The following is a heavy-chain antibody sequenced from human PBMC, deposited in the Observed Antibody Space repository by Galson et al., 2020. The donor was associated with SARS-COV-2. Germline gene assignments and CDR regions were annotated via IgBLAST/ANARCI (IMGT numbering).Heavy chain of an antibody. J-gene: IGHJ4*02. D-gene: IGHD3-10*01. CDR1: GGSISSYY. V-gene: IGHV4-4*07. CDR3: AVKAMVRGVIDY. CDR2: IYTSGST. Sequence: ASETLSLTCTVSGGSISSYYWSWIRQPAGKGLEWLGRIYTSGSTNYNPSLKSRVTMSVDTSKNQFSLKLSSVTASDTAVYYCAVKAMVRGVIDYWGQGTLVTVSS.